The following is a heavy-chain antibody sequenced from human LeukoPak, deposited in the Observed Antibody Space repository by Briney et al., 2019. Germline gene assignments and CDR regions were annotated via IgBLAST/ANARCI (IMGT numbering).Heavy chain of an antibody. J-gene: IGHJ4*02. CDR2: TYYRGSS. CDR1: GGSISGYY. Sequence: ETLSLTCVVSGGSISGYYWTWIRQPPGKGLEWIGYTYYRGSSSFNPSLRSRVTISVDMSKNQVSLKLTSVTAADTAVYYCARERLVDLATIFDYWGQGALVTVSS. D-gene: IGHD5-24*01. V-gene: IGHV4-59*01. CDR3: ARERLVDLATIFDY.